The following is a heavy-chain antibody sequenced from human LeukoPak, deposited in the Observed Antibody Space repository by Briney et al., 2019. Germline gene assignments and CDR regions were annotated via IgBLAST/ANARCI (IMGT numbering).Heavy chain of an antibody. CDR3: AKVREFQLLGAVDC. V-gene: IGHV3-23*01. CDR2: ISSSGGNT. J-gene: IGHJ4*02. D-gene: IGHD3-10*01. Sequence: GGSLRLSCAASGFTFSSYVMSWVRQAPGKGLEWVSSISSSGGNTYFADSVKGRFTISRDNSKNTLYLQMNSLRAEDTAIYYCAKVREFQLLGAVDCWGQGTLVTVSS. CDR1: GFTFSSYV.